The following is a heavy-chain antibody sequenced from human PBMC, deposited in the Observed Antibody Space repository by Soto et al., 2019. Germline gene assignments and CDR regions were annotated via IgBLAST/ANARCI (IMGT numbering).Heavy chain of an antibody. Sequence: EVQLVESGGDLVQPGVSLRLSCAASGFTFSGHWMHWVRQVPGKGLEWVSRINTDGGSSAYADSVKGRFTISRDNAKNTLYLQMNGLRAEVTAVYYCAREAGYCSRTSCYRRAFDTWGQGTTVTVSS. CDR3: AREAGYCSRTSCYRRAFDT. V-gene: IGHV3-74*03. CDR2: INTDGGSS. CDR1: GFTFSGHW. J-gene: IGHJ3*02. D-gene: IGHD2-2*01.